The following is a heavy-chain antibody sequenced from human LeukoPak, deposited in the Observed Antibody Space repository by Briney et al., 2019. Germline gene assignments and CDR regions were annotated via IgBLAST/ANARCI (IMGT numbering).Heavy chain of an antibody. CDR2: IYDSGRT. CDR3: ARSSIAAPPDY. V-gene: IGHV4-59*01. CDR1: GGSISSYY. Sequence: PSETLSLTCTVSGGSISSYYWSRIRQPPGKGLEWIGYIYDSGRTNYNPSLRSRVTISLDTLKNQFSLKLSPVTAADTAVYYCARSSIAAPPDYWGQGTLVTVSS. D-gene: IGHD6-6*01. J-gene: IGHJ4*02.